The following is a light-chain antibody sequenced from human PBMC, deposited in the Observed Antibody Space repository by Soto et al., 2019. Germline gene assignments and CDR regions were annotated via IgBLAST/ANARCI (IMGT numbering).Light chain of an antibody. CDR1: QSISTF. J-gene: IGKJ4*01. CDR2: ASS. Sequence: DIQIAQSPSSLSSSVPDRFTITCRASQSISTFVTWYQQKGGNAPKLLIHASSTLQSGVPSRFSGTGSGTDFTLTISDLQPEDCATYYCQQTYSNRLSFGGGTKVDIK. CDR3: QQTYSNRLS. V-gene: IGKV1-39*01.